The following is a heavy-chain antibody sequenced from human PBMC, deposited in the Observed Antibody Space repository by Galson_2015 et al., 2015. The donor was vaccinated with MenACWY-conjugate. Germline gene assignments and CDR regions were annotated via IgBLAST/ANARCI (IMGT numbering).Heavy chain of an antibody. D-gene: IGHD1-26*01. CDR3: AREESGTYSFAY. CDR2: TYYRSQWNN. V-gene: IGHV6-1*01. CDR1: GDSVSSNTAA. J-gene: IGHJ4*02. Sequence: AISGDSVSSNTAAWNWIRQSPSRGLEWLGRTYYRSQWNNDYTISVRGRITINPGTSKNQVSLHLNSVTPEDTAVYYCAREESGTYSFAYWGQGTLVTVSS.